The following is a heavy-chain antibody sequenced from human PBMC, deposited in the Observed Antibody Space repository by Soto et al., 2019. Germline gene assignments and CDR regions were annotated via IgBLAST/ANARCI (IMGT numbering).Heavy chain of an antibody. CDR3: ARPVGATPYYYGMDV. Sequence: QVQLQESGPGLVKPSETLSLTCTVSGGSISSYYWSWIRQPPGKGLEWIGYIYYSGSTNYNPSLKSRVTISVDTSKNQFSLKLSSVTAADTAVYYCARPVGATPYYYGMDVWGQGTTVTVSS. CDR2: IYYSGST. CDR1: GGSISSYY. D-gene: IGHD1-26*01. V-gene: IGHV4-59*08. J-gene: IGHJ6*02.